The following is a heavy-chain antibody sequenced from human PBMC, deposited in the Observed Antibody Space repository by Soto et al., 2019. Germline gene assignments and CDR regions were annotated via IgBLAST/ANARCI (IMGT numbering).Heavy chain of an antibody. D-gene: IGHD3-10*01. CDR1: GYNFMNYW. CDR3: ARRYGSKTSDY. Sequence: EVQLVQSGAEVKKPGESLKISCKTSGYNFMNYWIGWVRQMPGKGPEWMGIIYPANSDTRYSPSFQGQVTISADKSISTAYLQWSSLKASDTAIYYCARRYGSKTSDYWGQGTLVTVSS. CDR2: IYPANSDT. J-gene: IGHJ4*02. V-gene: IGHV5-51*03.